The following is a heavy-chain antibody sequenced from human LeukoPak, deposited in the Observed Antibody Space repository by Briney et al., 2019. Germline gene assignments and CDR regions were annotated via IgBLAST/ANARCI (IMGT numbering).Heavy chain of an antibody. V-gene: IGHV4-38-2*01. Sequence: SETLSLTCSVSGYSISSGPYWGWIRQPPGQGLEWIASIYLGETTYYNPSLKSRVTISVDTSKNQLSLKLSSVTAADTAVYYCARHSIAAAGQEAFDIWGQGTMVTVSS. CDR1: GYSISSGPY. J-gene: IGHJ3*02. CDR2: IYLGETT. D-gene: IGHD6-13*01. CDR3: ARHSIAAAGQEAFDI.